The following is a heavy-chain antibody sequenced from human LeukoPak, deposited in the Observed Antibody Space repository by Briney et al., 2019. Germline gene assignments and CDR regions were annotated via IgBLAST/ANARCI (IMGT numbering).Heavy chain of an antibody. V-gene: IGHV4-30-4*01. CDR3: ARPYYYDSRIDP. CDR1: GGSISSGDYY. D-gene: IGHD3-22*01. CDR2: MYYSGST. Sequence: DPSQTLFLTCTVSGGSISSGDYYWSWIRQPPGKGLEWIAYMYYSGSTYYNPSLKSRVTMSADTSKNQLSLKLSSVTAADTAVYYCARPYYYDSRIDPWGQGILVTVSS. J-gene: IGHJ5*02.